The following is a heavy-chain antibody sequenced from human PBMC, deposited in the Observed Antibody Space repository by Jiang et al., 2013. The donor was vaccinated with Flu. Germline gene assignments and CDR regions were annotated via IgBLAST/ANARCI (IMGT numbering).Heavy chain of an antibody. J-gene: IGHJ3*02. D-gene: IGHD3-22*01. V-gene: IGHV2-5*02. CDR3: AHRRVTVTVADAYDI. Sequence: QPPGKALEWLALIYWDDDKRYSPSLKTRLTITKDTSKNQVVLSMANMDPVDTATYYCAHRRVTVTVADAYDIWGPGTLVTVSS. CDR2: IYWDDDK.